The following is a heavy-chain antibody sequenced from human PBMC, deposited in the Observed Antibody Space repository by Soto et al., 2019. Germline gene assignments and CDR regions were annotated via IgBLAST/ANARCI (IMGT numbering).Heavy chain of an antibody. CDR3: ARLFTSYYYYYYMDV. J-gene: IGHJ6*03. CDR2: IYYSGST. V-gene: IGHV4-59*08. CDR1: GGSISSYY. Sequence: PSETLSLTCTVSGGSISSYYWSWIRQPPGKGLEWIGYIYYSGSTNYNPSLKSRVTISVDTSKNQFSLKLSSVTAADTAVYYCARLFTSYYYYYYMDVWGKGTTVTASS.